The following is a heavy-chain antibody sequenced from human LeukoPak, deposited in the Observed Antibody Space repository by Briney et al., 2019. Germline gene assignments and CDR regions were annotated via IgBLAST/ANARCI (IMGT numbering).Heavy chain of an antibody. J-gene: IGHJ4*02. D-gene: IGHD3-22*01. V-gene: IGHV1-24*01. Sequence: VASVKVSCKVSGYTLTELSMHWVRQAPGKGHEWMGGFDPEDGETIYAQKFQGRVTMTEDKSTDTAYMELSSVRSEDTAVYYCATCDSSGYYYGFDYWGQGTLVTVSS. CDR2: FDPEDGET. CDR3: ATCDSSGYYYGFDY. CDR1: GYTLTELS.